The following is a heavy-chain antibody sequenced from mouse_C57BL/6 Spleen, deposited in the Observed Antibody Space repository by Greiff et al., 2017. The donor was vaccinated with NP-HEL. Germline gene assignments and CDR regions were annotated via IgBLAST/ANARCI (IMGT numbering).Heavy chain of an antibody. Sequence: DVQLQESGPVLVKPGASVKMSCKASGYTFTDYYMNWVKQSHGKSLEWIGVINPYNGGTSYNQKFKGKATLTVDKSSSTAYMELNSLTSEDSAVYYCARGTDYYGSSDGFAYWGQGTLVTVSA. CDR3: ARGTDYYGSSDGFAY. D-gene: IGHD1-1*01. CDR1: GYTFTDYY. J-gene: IGHJ3*01. V-gene: IGHV1-19*01. CDR2: INPYNGGT.